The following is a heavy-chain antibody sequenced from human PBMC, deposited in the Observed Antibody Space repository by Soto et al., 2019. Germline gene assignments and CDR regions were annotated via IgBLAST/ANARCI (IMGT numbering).Heavy chain of an antibody. CDR3: ARDQADFWSGYTDY. J-gene: IGHJ4*02. CDR2: IKQDGSEK. CDR1: GFTFSSYW. Sequence: EVQLVESGGGLVQPGGSLRLSCAASGFTFSSYWMSWVRQAPGKGLEWVANIKQDGSEKYYVDSVKGRFTISRDNAKNSLYLQMNSLRAEDTAVYYCARDQADFWSGYTDYWGQGTLVTVSS. V-gene: IGHV3-7*05. D-gene: IGHD3-3*01.